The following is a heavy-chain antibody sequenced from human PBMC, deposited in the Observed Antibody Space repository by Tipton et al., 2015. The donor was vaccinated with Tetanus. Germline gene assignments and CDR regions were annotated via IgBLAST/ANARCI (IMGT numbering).Heavy chain of an antibody. V-gene: IGHV4-59*12. CDR3: ASHYGSGSDDAFDI. D-gene: IGHD3-10*01. CDR1: GGSISSYY. CDR2: IHSSGST. J-gene: IGHJ3*02. Sequence: TLSLTCTVSGGSISSYYWSWIRQPPGKGPEWIGQIHSSGSTNYIPSLKSRVTISLDTSKNQFSLRLTSVTAADTAVYYCASHYGSGSDDAFDIWGQGTMVTVSS.